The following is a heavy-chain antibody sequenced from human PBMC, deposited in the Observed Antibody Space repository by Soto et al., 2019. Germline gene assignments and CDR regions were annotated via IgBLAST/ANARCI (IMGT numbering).Heavy chain of an antibody. D-gene: IGHD1-26*01. J-gene: IGHJ4*02. CDR2: ISSSGSAI. CDR3: ARDDSGFSGSHYIDYFNY. Sequence: GGSLRLSCAASGFTFSSYAMHWVRQAPGKGLEWVSYISSSGSAIYYADSVKGRVTFSRDTSAGTVYMQLSSLTSEDTAVYYCARDDSGFSGSHYIDYFNYWGQGALVTVSS. V-gene: IGHV3-48*01. CDR1: GFTFSSYA.